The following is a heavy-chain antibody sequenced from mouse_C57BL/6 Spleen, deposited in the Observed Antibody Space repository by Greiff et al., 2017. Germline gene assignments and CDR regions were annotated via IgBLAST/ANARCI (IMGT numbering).Heavy chain of an antibody. V-gene: IGHV1-53*01. D-gene: IGHD2-3*01. CDR3: ARKGYDGYPYWYFDV. CDR1: GYTFTSYW. J-gene: IGHJ1*03. CDR2: INPSNGGT. Sequence: QVQLKQPGTELVKPGASVKLSCKASGYTFTSYWMHWVKQRPGQGLEWIGNINPSNGGTNYNEKFKSKATLTVDKSSSTAYMQLSSLTSEDSAFYYCARKGYDGYPYWYFDVWGTGTTVTVSS.